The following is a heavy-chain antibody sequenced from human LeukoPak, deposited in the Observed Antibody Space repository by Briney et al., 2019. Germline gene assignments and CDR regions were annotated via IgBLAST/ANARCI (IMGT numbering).Heavy chain of an antibody. CDR1: GYTFTSYG. CDR2: ISAYNGNT. V-gene: IGHV1-18*01. J-gene: IGHJ3*02. D-gene: IGHD3-16*01. CDR3: ARELGATDAFDI. Sequence: ASVKVSCKASGYTFTSYGISWVRQAPGQGLEWMGWISAYNGNTNYAQKFQGRVTMTRDTSTSTVYMELSSLRSEDTAVYYCARELGATDAFDIWGQGTMVTVSS.